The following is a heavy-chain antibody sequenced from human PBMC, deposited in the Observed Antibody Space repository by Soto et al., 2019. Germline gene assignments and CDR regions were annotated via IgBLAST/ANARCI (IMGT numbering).Heavy chain of an antibody. J-gene: IGHJ6*02. Sequence: QMQLVQSGPEVRKPGTSVKVSCKSSGFTFSSSFVQWVRQARGQRLEWIGWLVVGSGDTNYAQKFQEKATLTRYTSTTTAYMDLSSLRSNETAASYCASERILYDMRVWGQGTTVTVSS. CDR2: LVVGSGDT. CDR3: ASERILYDMRV. V-gene: IGHV1-58*01. CDR1: GFTFSSSF. D-gene: IGHD3-3*02.